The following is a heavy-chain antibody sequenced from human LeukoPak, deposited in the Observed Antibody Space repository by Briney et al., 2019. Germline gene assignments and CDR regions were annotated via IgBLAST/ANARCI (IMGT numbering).Heavy chain of an antibody. CDR1: GYTFTGYY. CDR2: INPNSGGT. V-gene: IGHV1-2*02. D-gene: IGHD3-9*01. Sequence: GASVKVSCKASGYTFTGYYMHWVRQAPAQGPEWMGRINPNSGGTKYAQKIQGRVTMTRDTSISTAYMELSRLRSDDTAVYYCARNDILTGYYTFDYWGQGTLVTVSS. CDR3: ARNDILTGYYTFDY. J-gene: IGHJ4*02.